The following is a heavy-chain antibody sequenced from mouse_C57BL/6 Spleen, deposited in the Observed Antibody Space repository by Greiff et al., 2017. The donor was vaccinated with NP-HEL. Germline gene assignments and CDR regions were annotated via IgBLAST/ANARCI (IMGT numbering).Heavy chain of an antibody. CDR2: IYPGDGDT. Sequence: VQLQESGPELVKPGASVKISCKASGYAFSSSWMNWVKQRPGKGLEWIGRIYPGDGDTNYNGKFKGKATLTADKSSSTAYMQLSSLTSEDSAVYFCARGFITFYAMDYWGQGTSVTVSS. D-gene: IGHD1-1*01. CDR3: ARGFITFYAMDY. CDR1: GYAFSSSW. V-gene: IGHV1-82*01. J-gene: IGHJ4*01.